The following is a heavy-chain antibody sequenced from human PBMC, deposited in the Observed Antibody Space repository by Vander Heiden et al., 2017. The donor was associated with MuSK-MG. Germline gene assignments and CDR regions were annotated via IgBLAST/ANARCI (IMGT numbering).Heavy chain of an antibody. J-gene: IGHJ6*03. CDR1: RFTFSNYA. CDR2: IADDGGNT. Sequence: EVQLLASGGGLVQPGGSLRLSCVGSRFTFSNYAMIWVRQAPGKGLEWVSIIADDGGNTYYADSVKGRFTISRDNSKNMVYLEMNSLRADDTAVYYCAKGNTGLRYFVNLYMDVWGTGTTVTVSS. V-gene: IGHV3-23*01. D-gene: IGHD3-16*02. CDR3: AKGNTGLRYFVNLYMDV.